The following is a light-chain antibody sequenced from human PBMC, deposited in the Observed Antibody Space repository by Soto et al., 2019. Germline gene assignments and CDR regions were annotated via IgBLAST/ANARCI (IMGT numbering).Light chain of an antibody. CDR3: QQSYITPPWT. J-gene: IGKJ1*01. CDR2: ATS. CDR1: QSIRSY. Sequence: DIQMTQSPSSLSASVGDRVTITCRASQSIRSYLNWYQQRPGKAPKLLIYATSTLHSGVPSRFSGGGSWTDFTLTISSLQPEDFAIYYCQQSYITPPWTFGQGTKVE. V-gene: IGKV1-39*01.